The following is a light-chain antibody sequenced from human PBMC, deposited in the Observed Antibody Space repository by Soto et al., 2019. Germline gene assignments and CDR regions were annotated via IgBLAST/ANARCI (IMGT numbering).Light chain of an antibody. CDR1: QDISTL. CDR2: GAS. Sequence: DIQMTQSPSSLSASIGYTVTITCRASQDISTLLAWYRQKPGKAPKLLIYGASTLESGVPSRFSGRGSGTDFTLTISSLQPEDFATYFCQQADSLPLTFGGGTKVDI. V-gene: IGKV1D-12*01. CDR3: QQADSLPLT. J-gene: IGKJ4*01.